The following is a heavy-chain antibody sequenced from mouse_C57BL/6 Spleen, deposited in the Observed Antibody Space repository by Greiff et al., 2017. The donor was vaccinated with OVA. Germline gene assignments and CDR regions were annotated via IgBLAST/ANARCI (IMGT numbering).Heavy chain of an antibody. CDR1: GYTFTSYW. CDR2: IYPSDSET. J-gene: IGHJ3*01. V-gene: IGHV1-61*01. Sequence: QVQLQQSGAELVRPGSSVKLSCKASGYTFTSYWMDWVKQRPGQGLEWIGNIYPSDSETHYNQKFKDKATLTVDKSSSTAYMQLSSLTSEDSAVYYCAREGYYGSSKFAYWGQGTLVTVSA. D-gene: IGHD1-1*01. CDR3: AREGYYGSSKFAY.